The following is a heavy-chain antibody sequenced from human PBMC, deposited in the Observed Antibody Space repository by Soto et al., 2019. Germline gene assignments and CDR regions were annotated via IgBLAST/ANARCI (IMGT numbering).Heavy chain of an antibody. CDR3: ARRDYSNYNWFDP. V-gene: IGHV5-51*01. CDR2: IYPDDSDT. Sequence: PGESLKISCKGSGYSFTSYWIGWVLQIPGKGLEWMGIIYPDDSDTRYSPSFQGQVTISADKSISTAYLQWSSLKASDTAMYYCARRDYSNYNWFDPWGQGTLVTVSS. CDR1: GYSFTSYW. D-gene: IGHD4-4*01. J-gene: IGHJ5*02.